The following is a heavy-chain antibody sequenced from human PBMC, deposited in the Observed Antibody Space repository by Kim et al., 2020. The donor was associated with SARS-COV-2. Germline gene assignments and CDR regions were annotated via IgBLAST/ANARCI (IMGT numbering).Heavy chain of an antibody. CDR3: ARGVLHYYYGMDV. J-gene: IGHJ6*02. V-gene: IGHV4-59*09. Sequence: KYNPSLQSRVTISGDTSKNQFSLRLSSVTVADTAVYYCARGVLHYYYGMDVWGQGTTVTVSS.